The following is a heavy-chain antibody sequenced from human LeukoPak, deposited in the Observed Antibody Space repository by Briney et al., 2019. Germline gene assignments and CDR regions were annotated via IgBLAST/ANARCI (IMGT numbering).Heavy chain of an antibody. CDR2: ISWNSGSI. CDR1: GFTFSSYA. D-gene: IGHD3-22*01. J-gene: IGHJ3*02. Sequence: GGSLRLSCAASGFTFSSYAMSWVRQAPGKGLEWVSGISWNSGSIGYADSVKGRFTISRDNAKNSLYLQMNSLRAEDTALYYCAKARDSSGYYPGAFDIWGQGTMVTVSS. CDR3: AKARDSSGYYPGAFDI. V-gene: IGHV3-9*01.